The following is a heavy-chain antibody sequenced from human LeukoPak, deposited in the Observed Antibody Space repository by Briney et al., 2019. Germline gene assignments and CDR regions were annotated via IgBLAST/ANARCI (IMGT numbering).Heavy chain of an antibody. CDR2: ISYDGSNK. V-gene: IGHV3-30*04. D-gene: IGHD5-12*01. Sequence: PGGSLRLSCAASGFTFSSYAMHWVRRAPGKGLEWGAVISYDGSNKYYADSVKGRFTISRDNSKNTLYLQMNSLRAEDTAVYYCASGGYSGYENRDWGQGTLVTVSS. CDR1: GFTFSSYA. J-gene: IGHJ4*02. CDR3: ASGGYSGYENRD.